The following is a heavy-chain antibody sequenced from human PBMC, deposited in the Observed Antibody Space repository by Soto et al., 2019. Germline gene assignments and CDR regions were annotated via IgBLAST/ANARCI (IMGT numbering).Heavy chain of an antibody. J-gene: IGHJ6*02. V-gene: IGHV1-69*01. CDR3: AREECSGGSCYSGYYYYGMDV. CDR1: GGTFSSYA. CDR2: IIPIFGTA. D-gene: IGHD2-15*01. Sequence: QVQLVQSGAEVKKPGSSVKVSCKASGGTFSSYAISWVRQAPGQGLEWMGGIIPIFGTANYAQKFQGRVTITADESTSTAYMELSSLRSEDTALYYCAREECSGGSCYSGYYYYGMDVWGQGTTVTVSS.